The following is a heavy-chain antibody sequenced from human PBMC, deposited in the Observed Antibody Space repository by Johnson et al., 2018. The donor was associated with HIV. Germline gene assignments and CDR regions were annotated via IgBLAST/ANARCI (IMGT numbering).Heavy chain of an antibody. J-gene: IGHJ3*02. CDR1: GFIFSSSW. Sequence: VQLVESGGGVVQPGRSLRLSCAASGFIFSSSWMHWVRQAPGKGLVWVSRINSDGSSTSYADSVKGRFTLPRDNAQNTLYLQMNSLRVEDTAVYYCARGLHTGYCSGGSCYGARAFDIWGQGTVVTVSS. CDR2: INSDGSST. V-gene: IGHV3-74*02. CDR3: ARGLHTGYCSGGSCYGARAFDI. D-gene: IGHD2-15*01.